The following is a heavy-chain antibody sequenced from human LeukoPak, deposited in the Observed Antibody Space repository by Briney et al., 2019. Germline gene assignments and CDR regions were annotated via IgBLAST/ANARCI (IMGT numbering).Heavy chain of an antibody. CDR1: GFTFSSYG. V-gene: IGHV3-23*01. CDR2: ISAPGSST. CDR3: AKPSRDFDSSGYSHFDY. D-gene: IGHD3-22*01. J-gene: IGHJ4*02. Sequence: GGSLRLSCAASGFTFSSYGMSWVRQAAGKGLQWVSTISAPGSSTYSADSVKGRFTISRDNSKNTLYLQMHSLRAEDTAIYYCAKPSRDFDSSGYSHFDYWGQGTLVTVSS.